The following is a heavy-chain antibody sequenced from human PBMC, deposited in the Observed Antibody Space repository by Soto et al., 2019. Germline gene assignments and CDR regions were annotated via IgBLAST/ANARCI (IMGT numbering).Heavy chain of an antibody. V-gene: IGHV1-69*13. CDR3: ARVSSGYYSALDY. Sequence: SVKVSCKASGGTFSSYAISWVRQAPGQGLEWMGGIIPIFGTANYAQKFQGRVTITADESTSTAYMELSSLRSEDTAVYYCARVSSGYYSALDYWGQGTLVTVSS. CDR2: IIPIFGTA. CDR1: GGTFSSYA. J-gene: IGHJ4*02. D-gene: IGHD3-22*01.